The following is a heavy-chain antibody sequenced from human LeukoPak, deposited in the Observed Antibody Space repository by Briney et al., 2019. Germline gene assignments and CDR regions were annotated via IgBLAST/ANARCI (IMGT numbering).Heavy chain of an antibody. V-gene: IGHV4-59*08. Sequence: SETLSLTCTVSGGSMSHYYWGWIRQPPGKGLDWIAHMYYSGSTNYNPSLKSRVTISVDTSKNQFSLKLSSVTAADTAVYYCARCIVVVPDHHNWFDPWGQGTLVTVSS. J-gene: IGHJ5*02. CDR1: GGSMSHYY. D-gene: IGHD2-2*01. CDR3: ARCIVVVPDHHNWFDP. CDR2: MYYSGST.